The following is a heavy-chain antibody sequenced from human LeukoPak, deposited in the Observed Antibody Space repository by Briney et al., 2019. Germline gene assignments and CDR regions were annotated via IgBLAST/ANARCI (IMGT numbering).Heavy chain of an antibody. CDR1: GFTFSSYS. Sequence: GGSLRLSCAASGFTFSSYSMNWVRQAPGKGLEWVSSISSSSSYIYYADSVKGRFTISRGNAKNSLYLQMNSLRAEDTAVYYCAREHSSSWYVDWVDYWGQGTLVTVSS. J-gene: IGHJ4*02. V-gene: IGHV3-21*01. CDR2: ISSSSSYI. CDR3: AREHSSSWYVDWVDY. D-gene: IGHD6-13*01.